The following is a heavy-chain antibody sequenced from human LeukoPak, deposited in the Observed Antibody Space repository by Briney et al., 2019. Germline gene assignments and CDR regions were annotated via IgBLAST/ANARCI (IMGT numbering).Heavy chain of an antibody. Sequence: GGSLGLSCAASGFTFSSYDMHWVRQATGKGLEWVSAIGTAGDTYYPGSVKGRFTISRENAKNSLYLQMNSLRAGDTAVYYCARAKNYYDSSGYYPTFDYWGQGTLVTVSS. CDR2: IGTAGDT. CDR3: ARAKNYYDSSGYYPTFDY. CDR1: GFTFSSYD. V-gene: IGHV3-13*01. J-gene: IGHJ4*02. D-gene: IGHD3-22*01.